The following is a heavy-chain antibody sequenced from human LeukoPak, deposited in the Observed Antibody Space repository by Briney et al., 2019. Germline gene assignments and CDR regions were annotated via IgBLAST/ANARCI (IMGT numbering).Heavy chain of an antibody. CDR1: GGSISSGGYY. D-gene: IGHD3-22*01. Sequence: SETLSLTRTVSGGSISSGGYYWSWIRQHPGKGLEWIGYIYYSGSTYYNPSLKSRVTISVDTSKNQFSLKLSSVTAADTAVYYCARGVEDYYDSSGYYPVPFDYWGQGTLVTVSS. J-gene: IGHJ4*02. CDR2: IYYSGST. V-gene: IGHV4-31*03. CDR3: ARGVEDYYDSSGYYPVPFDY.